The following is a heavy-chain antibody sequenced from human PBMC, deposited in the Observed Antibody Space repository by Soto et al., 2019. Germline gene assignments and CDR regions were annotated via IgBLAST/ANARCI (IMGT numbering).Heavy chain of an antibody. V-gene: IGHV3-23*01. Sequence: GGSLRLSCAASGFNFATYSMSWVRQAPGKGLEWVAGISDGVDRAYYGDSVKGRFTISRDTSKNMLYLHMNSLRAEDTAIYYGARYTAVADPYYFDYWGQGTLVTVSS. CDR1: GFNFATYS. D-gene: IGHD6-19*01. CDR3: ARYTAVADPYYFDY. CDR2: ISDGVDRA. J-gene: IGHJ4*02.